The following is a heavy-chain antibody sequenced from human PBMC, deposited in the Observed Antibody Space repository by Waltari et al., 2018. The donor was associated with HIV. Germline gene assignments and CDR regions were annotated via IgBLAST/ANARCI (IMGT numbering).Heavy chain of an antibody. D-gene: IGHD3-10*01. CDR1: GYTFTTNS. CDR2: INTNAGNP. V-gene: IGHV7-4-1*02. Sequence: QVQLVQSGSELKKPGTSVKLSCKSSGYTFTTNSLNWVRQAPGQGLEWMGWINTNAGNPMYAQGFTGRLVFSLDTSVSTAYLQISSLKAEDTAVYYCVRDGGRSRAFDYWGQGTLVTVSS. J-gene: IGHJ4*02. CDR3: VRDGGRSRAFDY.